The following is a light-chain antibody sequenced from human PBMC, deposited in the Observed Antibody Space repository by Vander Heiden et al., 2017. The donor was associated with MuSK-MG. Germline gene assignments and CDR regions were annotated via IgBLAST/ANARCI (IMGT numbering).Light chain of an antibody. CDR2: DAS. V-gene: IGKV3-11*01. J-gene: IGKJ4*01. Sequence: IVLTQSPATPSLSPGERATLSCRASQSVSSYLAWYQPKPGQAPRLLIYDASNRATGIPARFSGSGSGTGFTLTISSLETEDFAVYYCRLRSNWPITCGGGTKVEIK. CDR1: QSVSSY. CDR3: RLRSNWPIT.